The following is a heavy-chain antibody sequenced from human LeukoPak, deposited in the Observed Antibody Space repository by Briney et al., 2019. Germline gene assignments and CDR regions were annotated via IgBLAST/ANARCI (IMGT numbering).Heavy chain of an antibody. Sequence: SETLSLTCNVSGDSINSSFYYWGWIRQPPGKGLEWIGNIYYTGSAYYNPSLKSRVTMSLDTSKKKFYLKVTSVTAADTAMYYCARGRVIRGVCWFDPWGQGNLVTVSS. D-gene: IGHD3-10*01. CDR3: ARGRVIRGVCWFDP. CDR2: IYYTGSA. V-gene: IGHV4-39*07. J-gene: IGHJ5*02. CDR1: GDSINSSFYY.